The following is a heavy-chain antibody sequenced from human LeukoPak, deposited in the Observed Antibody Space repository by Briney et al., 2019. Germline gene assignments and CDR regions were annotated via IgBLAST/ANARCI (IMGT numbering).Heavy chain of an antibody. V-gene: IGHV3-7*01. CDR1: GFTFSNYW. CDR2: IKEDGSEK. Sequence: GGSLRLSCAASGFTFSNYWMNWVRQAPRKGLEWVANIKEDGSEKIYVDSVKGRFTISRDNSKNSLYLQINNLRAEDTAVYYCTRNRGTDYWGQGTLVTVSS. D-gene: IGHD1-1*01. CDR3: TRNRGTDY. J-gene: IGHJ4*02.